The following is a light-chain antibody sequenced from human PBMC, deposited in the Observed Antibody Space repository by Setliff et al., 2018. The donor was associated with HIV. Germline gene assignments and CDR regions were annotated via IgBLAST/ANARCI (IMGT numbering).Light chain of an antibody. J-gene: IGLJ3*02. CDR2: DVT. V-gene: IGLV2-11*01. CDR1: SSDVGLYNF. Sequence: QSALTQPRSVSGSPGQSVTISCTGTSSDVGLYNFVSWYQQQPGKAPKLMIYDVTQRPSGVPDRFSGSKSGNTASLTISGLQAEDEADYYCSSYTSSGTPVFGGGTKVTVL. CDR3: SSYTSSGTPV.